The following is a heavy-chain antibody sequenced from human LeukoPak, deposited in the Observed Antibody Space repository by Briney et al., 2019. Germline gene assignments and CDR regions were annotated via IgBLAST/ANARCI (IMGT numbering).Heavy chain of an antibody. J-gene: IGHJ4*02. CDR2: ISGDGVST. CDR3: AKESGKFDY. V-gene: IGHV3-43*02. CDR1: GPPIADFA. Sequence: GGSLRLSCVASGPPIADFAMHWVRQAPGKGLEWVSLISGDGVSTFYADSVKGRFSISRDNSKNSLYLEMNSLRTEDAARYYCAKESGKFDYWGQGTLVAVSS.